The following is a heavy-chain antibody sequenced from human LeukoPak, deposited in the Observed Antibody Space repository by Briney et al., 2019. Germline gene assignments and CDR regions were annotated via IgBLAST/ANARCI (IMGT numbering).Heavy chain of an antibody. CDR1: GGSISSYY. V-gene: IGHV4-4*07. Sequence: SETLSLTRTLSGGSISSYYRSWIRPPARKRLEWIGRIYTSVSTNYNPPLKSRVTMSVDTSKNQFSLKLSSVTAADTAVYYCAREYSSGWSRGFDYWGQGTLVTVSS. J-gene: IGHJ4*02. D-gene: IGHD6-19*01. CDR3: AREYSSGWSRGFDY. CDR2: IYTSVST.